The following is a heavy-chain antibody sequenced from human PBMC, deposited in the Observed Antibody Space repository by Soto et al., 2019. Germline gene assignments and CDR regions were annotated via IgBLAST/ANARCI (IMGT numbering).Heavy chain of an antibody. CDR2: IIPIIGII. V-gene: IGHV1-69*02. Sequence: KVSCKASGGTFSTYTITWVRQAPGQGLEWMGRIIPIIGIINYAQKFQGRVTITADKFTGTAYMELTRLRSDDTAVYYCARGRTYCTSPTSYPNVMDVLGQGFKVT. D-gene: IGHD2-2*01. CDR1: GGTFSTYT. J-gene: IGHJ6*02. CDR3: ARGRTYCTSPTSYPNVMDV.